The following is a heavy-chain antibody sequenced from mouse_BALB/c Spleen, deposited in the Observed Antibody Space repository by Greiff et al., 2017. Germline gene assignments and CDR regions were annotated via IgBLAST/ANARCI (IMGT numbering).Heavy chain of an antibody. D-gene: IGHD2-1*01. CDR1: GFTFSDYY. CDR3: ARDLGGNYYAMDY. Sequence: DVQLVESGGGLVKPGGSLKLSCAASGFTFSDYYMYWVRQTPEKRLEWVATISDGGSYTYYPDSVKGRFTISRDNAKNNLYLQMSSLKSEDTAMYYCARDLGGNYYAMDYWGQGTSVTVSS. V-gene: IGHV5-4*02. CDR2: ISDGGSYT. J-gene: IGHJ4*01.